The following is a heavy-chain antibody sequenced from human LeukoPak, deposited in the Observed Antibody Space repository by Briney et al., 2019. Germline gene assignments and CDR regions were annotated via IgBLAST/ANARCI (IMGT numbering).Heavy chain of an antibody. CDR1: GGSFSGYY. J-gene: IGHJ3*02. D-gene: IGHD5-24*01. CDR2: INHSGST. Sequence: SETLSLTCAVYGGSFSGYYWSWIRQPPGKGLEWIGEINHSGSTNYNPSLKSRVTISVDTSKNQFSLKLSSVTAADTAVYYCARGLIGEIDAFDIWGQGTMVTVSS. CDR3: ARGLIGEIDAFDI. V-gene: IGHV4-34*01.